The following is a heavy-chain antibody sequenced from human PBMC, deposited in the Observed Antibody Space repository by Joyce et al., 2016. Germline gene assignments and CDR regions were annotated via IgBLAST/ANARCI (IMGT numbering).Heavy chain of an antibody. J-gene: IGHJ4*02. V-gene: IGHV4-39*07. D-gene: IGHD5-24*01. CDR2: IYYTGSA. Sequence: QVQLQESGLGLVRPSETLSLACTVSGGSISSSSYYWGWVRQPPGKGLEWIGSIYYTGSAIYTSSLKSRVTISVDTSKNQFSLTQSAVTAADSAVYVCARDPTVGGGYNSYFDYWGQGTPVTVAS. CDR1: GGSISSSSYY. CDR3: ARDPTVGGGYNSYFDY.